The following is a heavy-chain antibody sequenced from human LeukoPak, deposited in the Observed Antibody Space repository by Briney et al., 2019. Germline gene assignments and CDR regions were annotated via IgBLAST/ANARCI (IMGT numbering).Heavy chain of an antibody. V-gene: IGHV1-2*02. Sequence: ASVKVSCKATGYTFTGYYMQWVRQAPGQGLEWMGGINSNNGDTNYAQKFQGRVTMTRDTSISTAYMELSGLRSDDTAVYYCARGVAGVYFYYYMDVWGKGTTVTVSS. D-gene: IGHD1-14*01. CDR1: GYTFTGYY. CDR2: INSNNGDT. CDR3: ARGVAGVYFYYYMDV. J-gene: IGHJ6*03.